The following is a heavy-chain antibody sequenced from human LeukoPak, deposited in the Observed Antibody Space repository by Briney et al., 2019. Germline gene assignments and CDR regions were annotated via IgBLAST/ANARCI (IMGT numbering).Heavy chain of an antibody. D-gene: IGHD3-22*01. J-gene: IGHJ4*02. V-gene: IGHV3-23*01. CDR3: AKGLGTSGYHDY. CDR2: ISDSGDRT. CDR1: GFSLSNYA. Sequence: GGSLRLSCAASGFSLSNYAMTWVRQAPGKGLERVSGISDSGDRTYYADSVKGRFTISRDNSKNMLYLQMNSLRVEDTDLYYCAKGLGTSGYHDYWGQGTLVTVSS.